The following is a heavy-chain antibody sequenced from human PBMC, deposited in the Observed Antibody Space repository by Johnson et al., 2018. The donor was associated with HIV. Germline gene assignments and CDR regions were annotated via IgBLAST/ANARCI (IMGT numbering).Heavy chain of an antibody. D-gene: IGHD3-9*01. CDR3: AKHRGFDWFFDAFDI. Sequence: QLVESGGGLVQPGGSLRLSCAASGFTFSSYAMSWVRQAPGKGLEWVSGISWNSGSIGYADSVKGRFTISRDNAKSSLYLQMNSLRAEDTAFYYCAKHRGFDWFFDAFDIWGQGTMVTVSS. CDR2: ISWNSGSI. J-gene: IGHJ3*02. V-gene: IGHV3-9*01. CDR1: GFTFSSYA.